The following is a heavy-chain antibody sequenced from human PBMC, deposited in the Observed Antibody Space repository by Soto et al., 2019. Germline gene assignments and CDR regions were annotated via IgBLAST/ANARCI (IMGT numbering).Heavy chain of an antibody. CDR3: ATVDVAARPYYYYGMDV. CDR1: GYTLTELS. V-gene: IGHV1-24*01. CDR2: FDPEDGET. Sequence: QVQLVQSGAEVKKPRASVKVSCKVSGYTLTELSMHWVRQAPGKGLEWMGGFDPEDGETIYAQKFQGRVTMTEDTTTDTAYTELSSLRSPDTAVYYWATVDVAARPYYYYGMDVWGQGTTVTVSS. D-gene: IGHD6-13*01. J-gene: IGHJ6*02.